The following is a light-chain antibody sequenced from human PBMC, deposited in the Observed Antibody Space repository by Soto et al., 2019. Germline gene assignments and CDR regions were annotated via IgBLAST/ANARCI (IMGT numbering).Light chain of an antibody. V-gene: IGLV2-14*01. CDR1: SSDVGGYNY. CDR2: DVT. Sequence: QSVLTQPASVSGSPGQSITISCTGTSSDVGGYNYVSWYQQHPGKAPKLMIYDVTNRPSGVSNRFSGSKSGNTASLTIFGLQADYEADYYCSSSTSRSTYVFGTGPNVTVL. CDR3: SSSTSRSTYV. J-gene: IGLJ1*01.